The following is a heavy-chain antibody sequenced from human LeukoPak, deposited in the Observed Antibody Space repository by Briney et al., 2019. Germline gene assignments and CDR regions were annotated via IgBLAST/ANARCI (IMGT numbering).Heavy chain of an antibody. Sequence: SETLSLTCTVSGGSISSYYWSWIRQPPGKGLEWIGYIYYSGSTNYNPSLKSRVTISVDTSKNQFSLKLSSVTAADTAVYYCARAGAGYSYGWGREGLFGYWGQGTLVTVSS. J-gene: IGHJ4*02. CDR3: ARAGAGYSYGWGREGLFGY. V-gene: IGHV4-59*01. CDR1: GGSISSYY. CDR2: IYYSGST. D-gene: IGHD3-10*01.